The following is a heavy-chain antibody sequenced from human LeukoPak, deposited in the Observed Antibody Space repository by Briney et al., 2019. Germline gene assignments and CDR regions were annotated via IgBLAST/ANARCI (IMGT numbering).Heavy chain of an antibody. CDR3: AKAMAAPGAFDI. J-gene: IGHJ3*02. V-gene: IGHV3-9*01. CDR2: IGWDSKSI. Sequence: PGGSLRLSCAASGFTFDESAMHWVRQAPGKGLEWVSGIGWDSKSIIYADSVKGRFTISRDNAKNSLYLQMNSLRAEDTALYYCAKAMAAPGAFDIWGQGTVVTVS. D-gene: IGHD5-24*01. CDR1: GFTFDESA.